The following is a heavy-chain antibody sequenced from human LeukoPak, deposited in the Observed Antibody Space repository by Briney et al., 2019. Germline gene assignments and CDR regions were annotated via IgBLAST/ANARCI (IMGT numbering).Heavy chain of an antibody. CDR2: IKQDGSEK. V-gene: IGHV3-7*05. J-gene: IGHJ4*02. CDR3: ASEYCSGGPCYPIGY. Sequence: GGSLRLSCAASGFTFSSYWMSWVRQAPGKGLEWVANIKQDGSEKYYEDSVKGRFTISRDNAKNSLYLQMNSLRGEDTAVYYCASEYCSGGPCYPIGYWGQGTLVTVSS. CDR1: GFTFSSYW. D-gene: IGHD2-15*01.